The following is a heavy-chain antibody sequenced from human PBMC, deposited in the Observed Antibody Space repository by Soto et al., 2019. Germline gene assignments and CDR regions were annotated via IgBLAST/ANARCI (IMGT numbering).Heavy chain of an antibody. D-gene: IGHD4-4*01. CDR3: ASSYSNYALIDYYYYGMDV. V-gene: IGHV1-3*01. CDR1: GYTFTSYA. Sequence: ASVNVSCKASGYTFTSYAMHWVRQAPGQRLEWMGWINAGNGNTKYSQKFQGRVTITRDTSASTAYMELSSLRSEDTAVYYCASSYSNYALIDYYYYGMDVWGQGTTVTVS. CDR2: INAGNGNT. J-gene: IGHJ6*02.